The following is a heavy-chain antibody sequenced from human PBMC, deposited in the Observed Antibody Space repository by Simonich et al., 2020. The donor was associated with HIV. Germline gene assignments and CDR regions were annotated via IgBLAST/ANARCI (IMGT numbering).Heavy chain of an antibody. V-gene: IGHV3-9*03. CDR2: ISVNSGSI. CDR3: AKDRYSSSSGSFDY. D-gene: IGHD6-6*01. Sequence: EVQLVESGGGLVQPGRSLRLSCAASGFTFDDYAMHWGRQAPGKGLGGGTGISVNSGSIGYADSVKGRFTISRDNAKNSLYLQMNSLRAEDMALYYCAKDRYSSSSGSFDYWGQGTLVTVSS. CDR1: GFTFDDYA. J-gene: IGHJ4*02.